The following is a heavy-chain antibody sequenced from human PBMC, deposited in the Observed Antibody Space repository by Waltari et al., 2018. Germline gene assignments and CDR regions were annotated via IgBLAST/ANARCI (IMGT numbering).Heavy chain of an antibody. Sequence: QVHLVQSGAEVKKPGASVKLSCKTSGYTFTSNDIHWVRQAPGHRLEWMGRITPSSADYAQRFQGRVTMTRDTSTSTVYMDLSSLTSADTAVYYCARADGDMLTTKFDYWGQGTLVTVSS. CDR3: ARADGDMLTTKFDY. CDR1: GYTFTSND. D-gene: IGHD3-9*01. J-gene: IGHJ4*02. CDR2: ITPSSA. V-gene: IGHV1-46*01.